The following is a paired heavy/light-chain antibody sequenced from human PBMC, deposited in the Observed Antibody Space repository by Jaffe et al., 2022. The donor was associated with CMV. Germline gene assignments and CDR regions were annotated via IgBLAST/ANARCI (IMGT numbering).Light chain of an antibody. CDR3: MQGTHWPPT. CDR1: QSLVHSDGNTY. J-gene: IGKJ1*01. CDR2: KVS. V-gene: IGKV2-30*02. Sequence: DVVMTQSPLSLPVTLGQPASISCRSSQSLVHSDGNTYLNWFQQRPGQSPRRLIYKVSNRDSGVPDRFSGSGSGTDFTLKISRVEAEDVGVYYCMQGTHWPPTFGQGTKVEIK.
Heavy chain of an antibody. Sequence: QVQLQESGPGLVKPSETLSLTCTVSGGSISSYYWSWIRQPAGKGLEWIGRIYTSGSTNYNPSLKSRVTMSVDTSKNQFSLKLSSVTAADTAVYYCARFDRVVAGIPRGDYWYFDLWGRGTLVTVSS. J-gene: IGHJ2*01. CDR3: ARFDRVVAGIPRGDYWYFDL. CDR2: IYTSGST. V-gene: IGHV4-4*07. CDR1: GGSISSYY. D-gene: IGHD6-19*01.